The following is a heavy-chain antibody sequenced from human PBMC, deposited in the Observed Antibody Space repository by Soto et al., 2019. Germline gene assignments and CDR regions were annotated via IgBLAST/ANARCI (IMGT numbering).Heavy chain of an antibody. Sequence: QVQLVQSGAEVKKPGSSVKVSCKASGGTFSSYAISWVRQAPGQGLEWMGGIIPIFGTANYAQKFQGRVTITADESTSTAYMELSSLRSEDTAVCYCARDAGYCSSTSCGFDPWGQGTLVTVSS. J-gene: IGHJ5*02. CDR1: GGTFSSYA. D-gene: IGHD2-2*01. CDR2: IIPIFGTA. V-gene: IGHV1-69*01. CDR3: ARDAGYCSSTSCGFDP.